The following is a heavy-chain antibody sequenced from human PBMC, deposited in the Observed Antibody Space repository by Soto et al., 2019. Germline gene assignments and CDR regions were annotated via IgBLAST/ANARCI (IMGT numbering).Heavy chain of an antibody. D-gene: IGHD1-1*01. J-gene: IGHJ6*02. Sequence: QVQLVQSGAEVKKPGSSVKVSCKASGGTFSSYTISWVRQAPGQGLEWMGRIIPILGIANYAQKFQGRVTITADKSTSTAYMELSSLRSEDTAVYYCARARRYPPSGYYGMDVWGQGTTVTVSS. CDR3: ARARRYPPSGYYGMDV. V-gene: IGHV1-69*02. CDR1: GGTFSSYT. CDR2: IIPILGIA.